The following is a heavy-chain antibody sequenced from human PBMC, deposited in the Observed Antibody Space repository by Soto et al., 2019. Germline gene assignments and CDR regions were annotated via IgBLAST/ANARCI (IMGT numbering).Heavy chain of an antibody. D-gene: IGHD4-17*01. J-gene: IGHJ2*01. CDR3: ARPSDFGGWYFDL. CDR1: GFTFTNFA. V-gene: IGHV3-23*01. CDR2: ISGSGAVT. Sequence: EVQLLESGGGLVQPGGSLKLSCTGSGFTFTNFAMSWVRQSPGKGLEWVSSISGSGAVTYYVDSLKGRFTISRDNSNNTVYLQMNSLRAEDTAAYYCARPSDFGGWYFDLWGRGTLVTVSS.